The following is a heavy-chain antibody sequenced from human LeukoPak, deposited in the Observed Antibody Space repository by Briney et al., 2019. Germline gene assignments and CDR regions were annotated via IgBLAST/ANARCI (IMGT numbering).Heavy chain of an antibody. V-gene: IGHV4-39*01. CDR3: ARGSARTLYSSSYHP. CDR2: IYYSGST. D-gene: IGHD6-13*01. CDR1: GGSISSSNYY. Sequence: SETLSLTCTVSGGSISSSNYYWGWIRQPPGKGLEWIGSIYYSGSTYFNPSLKSRVTLSGDTSKNQFSLKLSSVTAADTAVYYCARGSARTLYSSSYHPWGQGTLVTVSS. J-gene: IGHJ5*02.